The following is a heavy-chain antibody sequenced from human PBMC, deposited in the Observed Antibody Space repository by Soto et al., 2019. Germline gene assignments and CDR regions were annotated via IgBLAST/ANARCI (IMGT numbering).Heavy chain of an antibody. D-gene: IGHD6-19*01. CDR2: IYYSGST. CDR3: ARHRGHWLSAEYFQH. Sequence: SETLSLTCTVSGGSISSSSYYWGWIRQPPGKGLEWIGSIYYSGSTYYNPSLKSRVTISVDTSKNQFSLKLSSVTAADTAVYYCARHRGHWLSAEYFQHWGQRTLVTVSS. V-gene: IGHV4-39*01. J-gene: IGHJ1*01. CDR1: GGSISSSSYY.